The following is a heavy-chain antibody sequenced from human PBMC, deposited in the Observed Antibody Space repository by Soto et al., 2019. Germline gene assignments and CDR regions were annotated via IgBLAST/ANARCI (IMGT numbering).Heavy chain of an antibody. D-gene: IGHD3-10*01. Sequence: EVQLLESGGGLVQPGGSLRLSGAASGFTFSSYAMSWVRKAPGKGLERVSIISGSGDSTYYADSVKDRFTISRDNSKNTLYPQMNSLRAEDTAVYYCAKRGSRTFFDYWGQGTLVTVSS. J-gene: IGHJ4*02. V-gene: IGHV3-23*01. CDR2: ISGSGDST. CDR1: GFTFSSYA. CDR3: AKRGSRTFFDY.